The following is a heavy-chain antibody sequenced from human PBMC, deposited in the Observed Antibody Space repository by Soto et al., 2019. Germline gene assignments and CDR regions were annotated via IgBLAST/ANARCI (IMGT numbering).Heavy chain of an antibody. CDR3: TTYPVTMIVVVPSSG. Sequence: APGKGLEWVGRIKSKTDGGTTDYAAPVKGRFTISRDDSKNTLYLQMNSLKTEDTAVYYCTTYPVTMIVVVPSSGWGQGTLVTVSS. CDR2: IKSKTDGGTT. J-gene: IGHJ4*02. D-gene: IGHD3-22*01. V-gene: IGHV3-15*07.